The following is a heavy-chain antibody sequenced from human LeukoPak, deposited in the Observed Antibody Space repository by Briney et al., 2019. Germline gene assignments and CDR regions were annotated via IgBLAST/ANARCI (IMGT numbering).Heavy chain of an antibody. CDR1: GGSVSNYY. J-gene: IGHJ4*02. V-gene: IGHV4-59*02. Sequence: SETLSLTCTVSGGSVSNYYWSWIRQSPGKGLEWIGYIYYTETSYNPSLKSRVTISADTSKNQFSLKLSSVTAADTAVYYCARGGLDYWGQGTLVTVSS. CDR3: ARGGLDY. D-gene: IGHD6-25*01. CDR2: IYYTET.